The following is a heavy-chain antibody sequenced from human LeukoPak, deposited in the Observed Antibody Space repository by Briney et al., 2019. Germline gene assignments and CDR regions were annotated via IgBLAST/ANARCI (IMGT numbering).Heavy chain of an antibody. Sequence: GGSLRPSCAASGFTFSSYAMSWVRQAPGKGLEWCSAISGSGGSTYYAASVKGRFTISRDNSKDTLYLQMNSLRAEDTAVYYCAKRSSRYQLEYWGQGNLVTVSS. J-gene: IGHJ4*02. CDR2: ISGSGGST. D-gene: IGHD2-2*01. CDR3: AKRSSRYQLEY. V-gene: IGHV3-23*01. CDR1: GFTFSSYA.